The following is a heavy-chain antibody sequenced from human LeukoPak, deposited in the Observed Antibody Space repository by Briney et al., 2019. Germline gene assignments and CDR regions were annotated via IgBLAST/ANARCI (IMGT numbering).Heavy chain of an antibody. CDR3: AKAGPGAARDY. J-gene: IGHJ4*02. Sequence: GGSLRLSCVASGFTFNSYAMSWVRQASGKGLEWVSGISGGGDNTYYADSVKGRFTISRDTSKNMVYLEMNSLRAEDTAVYYCAKAGPGAARDYWGQGTLVTVSS. V-gene: IGHV3-23*01. CDR1: GFTFNSYA. CDR2: ISGGGDNT. D-gene: IGHD2-15*01.